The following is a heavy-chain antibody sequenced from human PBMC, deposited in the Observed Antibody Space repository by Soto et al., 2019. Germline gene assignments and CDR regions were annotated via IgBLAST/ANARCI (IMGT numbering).Heavy chain of an antibody. CDR1: GYTFTSYD. CDR3: TGGPPNWGFDS. J-gene: IGHJ5*01. V-gene: IGHV1-8*01. CDR2: MSPKTANT. Sequence: PSVKVSCKASGYTFTSYDINWVRQTAGQGLEWMGWMSPKTANTGYAQKFQDRVTMTRSTSISTAYMELSSLTSEDTAVYYCTGGPPNWGFDSWGQGTPVTVS. D-gene: IGHD7-27*01.